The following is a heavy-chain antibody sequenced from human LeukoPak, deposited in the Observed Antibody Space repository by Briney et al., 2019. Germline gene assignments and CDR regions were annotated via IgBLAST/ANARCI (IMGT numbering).Heavy chain of an antibody. Sequence: PGGSLRLSCAASGFTFSSYGMHWVRQAPGKGLEWVAVISYDGSNKYYADSVKGRFTISRGNSKNTLYLQMNSLRAEDTAVYYCAKVRGLDEAVAGAFDYWGQGTLVTVSS. CDR3: AKVRGLDEAVAGAFDY. V-gene: IGHV3-30*18. CDR1: GFTFSSYG. J-gene: IGHJ4*02. CDR2: ISYDGSNK. D-gene: IGHD6-19*01.